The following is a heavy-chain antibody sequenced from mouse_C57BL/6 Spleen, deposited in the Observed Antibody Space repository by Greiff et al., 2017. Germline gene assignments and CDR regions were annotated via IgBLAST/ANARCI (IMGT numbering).Heavy chain of an antibody. Sequence: QVQLQQSGPGLVQPSQSLSITCTVSGFSLTSYGVHWVRQPPGKGLEWLGVIWSGGSTDYNAAFISRLSISKDNSKSQVFFKMNSLQADDTAIYYCAKSRGSSSYYAMDYWGQGTSVTVSS. V-gene: IGHV2-4*01. CDR2: IWSGGST. CDR1: GFSLTSYG. J-gene: IGHJ4*01. D-gene: IGHD1-1*01. CDR3: AKSRGSSSYYAMDY.